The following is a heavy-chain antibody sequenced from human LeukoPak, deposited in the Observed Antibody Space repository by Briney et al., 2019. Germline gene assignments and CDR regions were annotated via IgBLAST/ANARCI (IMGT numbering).Heavy chain of an antibody. J-gene: IGHJ4*02. CDR2: IYHSGNT. V-gene: IGHV4-38-2*02. D-gene: IGHD6-6*01. CDR3: ARHDAGIAARPFDN. Sequence: SETLSLTCTVSGYSIRNGFYWDWIRQPPGKGLEWIGSIYHSGNTYYNPSLKSRVNISVDTSKNQFSLKLSSVTAADTAVYYCARHDAGIAARPFDNWGQGTLVTVSS. CDR1: GYSIRNGFY.